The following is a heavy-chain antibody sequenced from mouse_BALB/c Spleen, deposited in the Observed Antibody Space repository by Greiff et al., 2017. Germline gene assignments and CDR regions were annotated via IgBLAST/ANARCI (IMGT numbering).Heavy chain of an antibody. CDR3: ALPFTTAYPHAMDY. V-gene: IGHV3-2*02. J-gene: IGHJ4*01. Sequence: EVQLQQSGPGLVKPSQSLSLTCTVTGYSITSDYAWNWIRQFPGNKLEWMGYISYSGSTSYNPSLKSRISITRDTSKNQFFLQLNSVTTEDTATYYCALPFTTAYPHAMDYWGQGTSVTVSS. CDR2: ISYSGST. CDR1: GYSITSDYA. D-gene: IGHD1-2*01.